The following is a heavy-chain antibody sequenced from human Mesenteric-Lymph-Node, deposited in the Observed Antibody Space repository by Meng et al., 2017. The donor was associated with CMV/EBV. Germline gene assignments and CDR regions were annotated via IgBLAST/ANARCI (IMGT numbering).Heavy chain of an antibody. CDR1: GYTFTGYY. V-gene: IGHV1-2*02. J-gene: IGHJ4*02. CDR3: TRRIVGATYLGY. Sequence: ASVKVSCKASGYTFTGYYIQWVRQAPGQGLEWVGWITPDSGGTNYAQKFQGRVTMTRDTSISTAYMELSRLTSDDTAVYYCTRRIVGATYLGYWGQGTLVTGLL. CDR2: ITPDSGGT. D-gene: IGHD1-26*01.